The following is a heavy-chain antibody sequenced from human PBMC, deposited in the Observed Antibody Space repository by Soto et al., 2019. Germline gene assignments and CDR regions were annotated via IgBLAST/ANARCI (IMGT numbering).Heavy chain of an antibody. CDR3: ARNGVGFGFDI. CDR1: GRSMSGYN. CDR2: IGPTGDT. V-gene: IGHV4-34*02. Sequence: QVQQQQWGARLLKPSETLSLTCGEYGRSMSGYNWSWLRRSPVRGMEWIGEIGPTGDTNYGPSFMSRVTVSVDTSKYELSLRLTQVTAADTATYLCARNGVGFGFDIWGLGTMVSVSS. J-gene: IGHJ3*02. D-gene: IGHD3-10*01.